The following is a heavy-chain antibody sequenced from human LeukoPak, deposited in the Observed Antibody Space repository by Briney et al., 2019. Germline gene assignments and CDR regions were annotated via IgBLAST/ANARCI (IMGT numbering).Heavy chain of an antibody. CDR1: GFTFSSYA. J-gene: IGHJ4*02. D-gene: IGHD1-26*01. Sequence: PGGSLRLSCAASGFTFSSYAMSWVRQAPGKGLEWVSAISGSGGSTYYADSVKGRFTISRDNSKNTLYLQMNNLRVEDAALYYCAGSAGGALDFWGQGALVTVSS. CDR2: ISGSGGST. CDR3: AGSAGGALDF. V-gene: IGHV3-23*01.